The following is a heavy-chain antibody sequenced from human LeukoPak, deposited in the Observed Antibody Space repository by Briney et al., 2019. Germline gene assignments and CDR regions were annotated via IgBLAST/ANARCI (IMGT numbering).Heavy chain of an antibody. Sequence: PGGSLRLSCAASGFTFSSYAMHWVRQAPGKGLEWVAVISYDGSNKYYADSVKGRFTISRDNSKNTLYLQMNSLRAEDTAVYYCARDRYDSSGYFPSFDYWGQGTLVTVSS. CDR1: GFTFSSYA. CDR3: ARDRYDSSGYFPSFDY. CDR2: ISYDGSNK. V-gene: IGHV3-30-3*01. J-gene: IGHJ4*02. D-gene: IGHD3-22*01.